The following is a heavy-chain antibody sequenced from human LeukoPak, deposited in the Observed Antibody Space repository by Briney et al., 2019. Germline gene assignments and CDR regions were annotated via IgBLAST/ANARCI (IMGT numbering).Heavy chain of an antibody. CDR2: INHSGST. Sequence: GSLRLSCAASGFTFSSYGMSWVRQAPGKGLEWIGEINHSGSTNYNPSLKSRVTISVDTSKNQFSLKLSSVTAADTAVYYCARDGGTLGGYFDYWAREPWSPSPQ. CDR3: ARDGGTLGGYFDY. CDR1: GFTFSSYG. V-gene: IGHV4-34*01. D-gene: IGHD2-15*01. J-gene: IGHJ4*02.